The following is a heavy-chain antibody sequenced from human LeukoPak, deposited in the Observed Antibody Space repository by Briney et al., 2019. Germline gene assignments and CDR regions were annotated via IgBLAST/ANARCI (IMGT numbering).Heavy chain of an antibody. J-gene: IGHJ4*02. Sequence: SETLSLTCAVYGGSFSGYYWSWIRQPLGKGLEWIGEINHSGSTNYNPSLKSRVTISVDTSKNQFSLKLSSVTAADTAVYYCARGGTQYYYGSGRYFDYWGQGTLVTVSS. CDR3: ARGGTQYYYGSGRYFDY. D-gene: IGHD3-10*01. V-gene: IGHV4-34*01. CDR1: GGSFSGYY. CDR2: INHSGST.